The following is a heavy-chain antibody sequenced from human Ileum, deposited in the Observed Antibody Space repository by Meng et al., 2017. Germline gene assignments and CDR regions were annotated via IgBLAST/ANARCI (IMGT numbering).Heavy chain of an antibody. V-gene: IGHV3-74*01. CDR3: WGSSRWYNDF. D-gene: IGHD6-19*01. J-gene: IGHJ4*02. CDR1: GFTFSSYS. CDR2: IASDGSGA. Sequence: EVQLVESGGGLVQPGVSLRLSCAASGFTFSSYSMFWVRQAPGKGLVWVSRIASDGSGAGYADFVKGRFTISRHNANNTLYLQMNSLRAEDTAVYYCWGSSRWYNDFWGQGTLVTVSS.